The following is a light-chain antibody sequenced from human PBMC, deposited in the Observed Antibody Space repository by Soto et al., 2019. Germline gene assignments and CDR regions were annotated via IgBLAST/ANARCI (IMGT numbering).Light chain of an antibody. CDR1: QSVSSN. Sequence: EIVMTQSPATLSVSPGERATLSCRASQSVSSNLAWYQQKPGQAPRLLIYGASTRATGIPARFSGSGSGTEFTLTISSLQSEDFAVYYCQQYNRRYTSGQGTKLEIK. CDR3: QQYNRRYT. J-gene: IGKJ2*01. CDR2: GAS. V-gene: IGKV3-15*01.